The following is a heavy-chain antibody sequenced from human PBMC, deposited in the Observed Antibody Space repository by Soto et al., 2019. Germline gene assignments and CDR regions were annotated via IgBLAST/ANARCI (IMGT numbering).Heavy chain of an antibody. CDR2: IYYSGST. CDR1: GGSISSYY. V-gene: IGHV4-59*08. CDR3: ASTINRDTPKYEKYYFDY. Sequence: SETLSLTCTVSGGSISSYYWSWIRQPPGKGLEWIGYIYYSGSTNYNPSLKSRVTISVDTSKNQFSLKLSSVTAADTAVYYCASTINRDTPKYEKYYFDYWGQGTLVTVSS. J-gene: IGHJ4*02. D-gene: IGHD3-9*01.